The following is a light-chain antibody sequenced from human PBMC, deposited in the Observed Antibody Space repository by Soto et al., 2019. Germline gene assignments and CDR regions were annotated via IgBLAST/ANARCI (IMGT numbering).Light chain of an antibody. CDR3: QQYNSYSPT. CDR2: GAS. Sequence: VLTPSPGTLSWSPQEPATLHGRASQSVSSSYLAGYQQKPGQAPRLLIYGASSRATGIPDRFSGSGSGTEFTLTISSLQPDDFATYYCQQYNSYSPTFGQGTKVDIK. V-gene: IGKV3-20*01. CDR1: QSVSSSY. J-gene: IGKJ1*01.